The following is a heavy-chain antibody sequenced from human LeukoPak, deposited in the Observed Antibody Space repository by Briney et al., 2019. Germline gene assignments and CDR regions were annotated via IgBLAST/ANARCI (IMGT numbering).Heavy chain of an antibody. CDR3: TRGRRKYYDSSGPSDT. D-gene: IGHD3-22*01. V-gene: IGHV4-34*01. J-gene: IGHJ3*02. CDR2: INHSGST. Sequence: PSETLSLTCAVYGGSFSGYYWSWIRQPPGKGLEWIGEINHSGSTNYNPSLKSRVTISVDTSKNQFSLKLSSVTAADTAVYYCTRGRRKYYDSSGPSDTWGQGTMVTVSS. CDR1: GGSFSGYY.